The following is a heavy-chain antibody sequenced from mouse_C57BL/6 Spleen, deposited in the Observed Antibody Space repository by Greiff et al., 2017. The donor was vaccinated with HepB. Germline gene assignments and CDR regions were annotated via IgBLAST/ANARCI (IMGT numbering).Heavy chain of an antibody. CDR2: INPNNGGT. J-gene: IGHJ3*01. V-gene: IGHV1-18*01. CDR1: GYTFTDYN. CDR3: ATGLGLFAY. D-gene: IGHD4-1*01. Sequence: EVQLQQSGPELVKPGASVKIPCKASGYTFTDYNMDWVKQSHGKSLEWIGDINPNNGGTIYNQKFKGKATLTVDKSSSTAYMELRSLTSEDTAVYYCATGLGLFAYWGQGTLVTVSA.